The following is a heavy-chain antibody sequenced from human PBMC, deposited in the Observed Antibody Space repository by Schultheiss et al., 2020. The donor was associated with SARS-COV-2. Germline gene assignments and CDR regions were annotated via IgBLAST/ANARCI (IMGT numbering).Heavy chain of an antibody. CDR2: IYYSGST. J-gene: IGHJ6*03. Sequence: SQTLSLTCTVSGGSISSSSYYWGWIRQPPGKGLEWIGSIYYSGSTYYNPSLKSRVTISVDTSKNQFSLKLSSVTAADTAVYYCARGTTTPYYCYYYMDVWGKGTTVTVSS. CDR1: GGSISSSSYY. V-gene: IGHV4-39*07. CDR3: ARGTTTPYYCYYYMDV. D-gene: IGHD4-11*01.